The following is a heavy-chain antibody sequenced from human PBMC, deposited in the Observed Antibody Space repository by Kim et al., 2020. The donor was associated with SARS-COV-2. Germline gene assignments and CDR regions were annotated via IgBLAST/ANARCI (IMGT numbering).Heavy chain of an antibody. V-gene: IGHV1-69*13. CDR3: ARGAYYYDSSGYFPYYFDY. Sequence: SVKVSCKASGGTFSSYAISWVRQAPGQGLEWMGGIIPIFGTANYAQKFQGRVTITADESTSTAYMELSSLRSEDTAVYYCARGAYYYDSSGYFPYYFDYWGQGTLVTVSS. CDR2: IIPIFGTA. J-gene: IGHJ4*02. CDR1: GGTFSSYA. D-gene: IGHD3-22*01.